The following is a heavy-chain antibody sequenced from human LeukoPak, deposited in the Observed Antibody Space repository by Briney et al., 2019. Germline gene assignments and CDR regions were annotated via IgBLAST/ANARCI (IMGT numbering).Heavy chain of an antibody. J-gene: IGHJ4*02. Sequence: GGSLRLSCAAAGFTFSSYAMSRLRHAPGGGVECVSAFSGRGGSTYHALSVRGRFTIYRDNSKNTLYLKMKTLRAEDTAVYYWAKKSSGWRFDNWGQGTLVTVSS. CDR1: GFTFSSYA. D-gene: IGHD6-19*01. CDR2: FSGRGGST. V-gene: IGHV3-23*01. CDR3: AKKSSGWRFDN.